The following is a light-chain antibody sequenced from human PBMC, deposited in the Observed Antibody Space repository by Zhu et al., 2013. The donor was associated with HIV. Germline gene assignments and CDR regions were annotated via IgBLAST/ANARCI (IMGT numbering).Light chain of an antibody. J-gene: IGKJ2*01. CDR1: QGISNY. CDR2: GAS. CDR3: QKYNSAPPLYT. Sequence: DIQMTQSPSSLSASVGDRVTITCRARQGISNYLAWYQQKPGKPPKLLIYGASTLQSGVPSRFSGSGSGTDFTLTISSLQPEDFATYYCQKYNSAPPLYTFGQGTKLEIK. V-gene: IGKV1-27*01.